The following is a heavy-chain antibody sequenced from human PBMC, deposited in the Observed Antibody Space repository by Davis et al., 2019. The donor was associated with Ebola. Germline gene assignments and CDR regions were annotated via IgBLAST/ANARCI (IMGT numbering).Heavy chain of an antibody. V-gene: IGHV3-73*01. D-gene: IGHD6-19*01. CDR1: GFTFSNYA. CDR3: TAVAGTSDY. CDR2: IRSKANSYAT. J-gene: IGHJ4*02. Sequence: GGSLRLSCAASGFTFSNYAMSWVRQASGKGLEWVGRIRSKANSYATAYAASVKGRFTISRDDSKNTAYLQMNSLKTEDTAVYYCTAVAGTSDYWGQGTLVTVSS.